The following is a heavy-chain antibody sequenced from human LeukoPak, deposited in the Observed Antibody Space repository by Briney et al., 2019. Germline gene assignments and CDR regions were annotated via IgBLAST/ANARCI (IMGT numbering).Heavy chain of an antibody. D-gene: IGHD3-22*01. J-gene: IGHJ4*02. Sequence: PGGSLRLSCAASGFTFSRYAMSGVRQAPGKGLEGVSAISGSGGSTYYADSVKGRFTISRDNSKNTLYLQMNSLRAEDTAVYYCAKDSGDSSGYGTFDYWGQGTLVTVSS. CDR3: AKDSGDSSGYGTFDY. CDR2: ISGSGGST. V-gene: IGHV3-23*01. CDR1: GFTFSRYA.